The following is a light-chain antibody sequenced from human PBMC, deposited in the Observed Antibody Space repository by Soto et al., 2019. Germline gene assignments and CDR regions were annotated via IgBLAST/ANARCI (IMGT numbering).Light chain of an antibody. J-gene: IGKJ3*01. V-gene: IGKV3-15*01. CDR1: QSVSSS. CDR3: QQYNNWPPFT. Sequence: EIVMTQSPATLSVSPGERVTLSCRASQSVSSSLAWYQQKPGQAPRLLIYGASTRATGIPARFSGSGSGTEFTLTISSRQAEDFAGYYCQQYNNWPPFTFGPGTKVDIK. CDR2: GAS.